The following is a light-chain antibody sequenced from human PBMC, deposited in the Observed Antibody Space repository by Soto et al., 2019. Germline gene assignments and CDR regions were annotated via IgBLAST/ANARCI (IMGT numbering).Light chain of an antibody. Sequence: DIPMTQSPSSLSASVGDRVTITCQASQDITNYLNWYQQKPGKAPKLLIYDASNLETGVPSRFSGSGSGTDFTFTINSLQPGDIATYYCQQYDNFPLTFGPGTKVDIK. J-gene: IGKJ3*01. CDR1: QDITNY. V-gene: IGKV1-33*01. CDR3: QQYDNFPLT. CDR2: DAS.